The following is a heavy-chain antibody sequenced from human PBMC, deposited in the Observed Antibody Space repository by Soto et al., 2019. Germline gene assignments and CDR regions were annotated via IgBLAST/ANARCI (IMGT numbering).Heavy chain of an antibody. V-gene: IGHV3-33*01. CDR3: ARDVWDGSGYRLDY. CDR1: GFTFRGNG. CDR2: IWYDGSKM. Sequence: QVQLMESGGGVVQPGGSLRLSCAASGFTFRGNGMHWVRQAPGKGLEWVADIWYDGSKMYYADSVKGRFTISRDNSKNTLYLQMDSLRAEDAAVYFCARDVWDGSGYRLDYWGQGTPVTVSS. D-gene: IGHD3-22*01. J-gene: IGHJ4*02.